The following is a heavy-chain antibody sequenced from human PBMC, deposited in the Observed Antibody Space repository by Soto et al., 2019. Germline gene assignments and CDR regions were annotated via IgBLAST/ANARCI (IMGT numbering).Heavy chain of an antibody. CDR2: ICTGGTT. D-gene: IGHD4-4*01. CDR3: ARVGSKSFYYATDV. CDR1: GGSISSFC. V-gene: IGHV4-4*09. Sequence: SETLSLTCAVSGGSISSFCWTWIRQPPGQGLEWIGYICTGGTTKYNPSLKSRVTTSVDTSKTQFSLKLTSVTAADTVVYYCARVGSKSFYYATDVWGQGTTVTVSS. J-gene: IGHJ6*02.